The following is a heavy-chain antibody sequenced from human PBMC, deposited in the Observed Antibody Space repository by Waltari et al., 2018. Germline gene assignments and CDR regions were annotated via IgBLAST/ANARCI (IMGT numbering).Heavy chain of an antibody. CDR3: ASLSYYYYYMDV. CDR2: IYYSGST. V-gene: IGHV4-39*01. CDR1: GGSISSSSYY. Sequence: QLQLQESGPGLVKPSETLSLTCTVSGGSISSSSYYWGWLRQPPGKGLEWIGTIYYSGSTYYNPSLKSRVTISVDTSKNQFSLKLSSVTAADTAVYYCASLSYYYYYMDVWGKGTTVTVSS. J-gene: IGHJ6*03.